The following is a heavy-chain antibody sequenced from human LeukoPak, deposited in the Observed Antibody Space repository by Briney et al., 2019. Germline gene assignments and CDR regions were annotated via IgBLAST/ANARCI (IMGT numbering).Heavy chain of an antibody. CDR2: ISYDGSNK. V-gene: IGHV3-30*18. D-gene: IGHD2-8*01. J-gene: IGHJ4*02. Sequence: GRSLRLSCAASGFTFSSYGMHWVRQAPGKGLEGVAVISYDGSNKYYADSVKGRFTISRDNSKNTLYLQMNSLRAEDTAVYYCAKDRVLGDYWGQGTLVTVSS. CDR3: AKDRVLGDY. CDR1: GFTFSSYG.